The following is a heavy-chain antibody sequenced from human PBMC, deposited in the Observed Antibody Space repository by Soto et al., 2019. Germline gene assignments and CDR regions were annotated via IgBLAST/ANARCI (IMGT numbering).Heavy chain of an antibody. V-gene: IGHV3-30*03. Sequence: QVQLVESGGGVVQPGRSLRLSCAASGFTFSSYGMHWVRQAPGKGLEWVAVISYDGSNKYYADSVKGRFTISRDNSKNTLYLQMNSLRAEDTALYYCARGFDIWGQGTMVTVSS. CDR3: ARGFDI. CDR2: ISYDGSNK. CDR1: GFTFSSYG. J-gene: IGHJ3*02.